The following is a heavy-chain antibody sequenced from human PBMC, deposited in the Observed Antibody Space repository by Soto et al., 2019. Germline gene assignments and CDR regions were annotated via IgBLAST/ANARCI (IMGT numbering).Heavy chain of an antibody. CDR2: INHSGST. CDR3: AIRGFNCSGGSCYSGWFAP. D-gene: IGHD2-15*01. Sequence: SETLSLTCAGYGRSFSGYYWSWVRQPPGKGLEWIGEINHSGSTNYNPSLKSRVTISVDTSKNQFSLKLSSVTAADTAVYYCAIRGFNCSGGSCYSGWFAPWGQGTLVTVSS. J-gene: IGHJ5*02. CDR1: GRSFSGYY. V-gene: IGHV4-34*01.